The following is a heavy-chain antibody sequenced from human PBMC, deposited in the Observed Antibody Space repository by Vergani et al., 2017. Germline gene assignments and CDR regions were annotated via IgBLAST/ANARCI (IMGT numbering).Heavy chain of an antibody. CDR2: IVVGSGNT. Sequence: QLVQSGAEVKKPGSSVKVSCKASGFTFTSSAVQWVRQARGQRLEWIGWIVVGSGNTNYAQKFQERVTITRDMSTSTAYMELSSLRSEDTAVYYCAALLWFGEGNYYGMDVWGQGTTVTVSS. CDR1: GFTFTSSA. J-gene: IGHJ6*02. V-gene: IGHV1-58*01. D-gene: IGHD3-10*01. CDR3: AALLWFGEGNYYGMDV.